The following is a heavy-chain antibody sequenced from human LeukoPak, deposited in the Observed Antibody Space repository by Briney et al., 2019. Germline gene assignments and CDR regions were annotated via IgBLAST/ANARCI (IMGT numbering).Heavy chain of an antibody. Sequence: PSETLSLTCSVSGGSISGYYWTWVRQPPGKGLEWIGQIHYSGRADCNPSQKSRITMSVDTSRNQNSLKLSSVTAADTAIYYCVRFGVNYDMDVWGQGTTVTVFS. CDR3: VRFGVNYDMDV. CDR1: GGSISGYY. J-gene: IGHJ6*02. D-gene: IGHD3-16*01. CDR2: IHYSGRA. V-gene: IGHV4-59*01.